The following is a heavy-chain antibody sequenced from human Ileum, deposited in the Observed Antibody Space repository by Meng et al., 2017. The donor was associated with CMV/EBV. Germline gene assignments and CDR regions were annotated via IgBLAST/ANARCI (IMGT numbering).Heavy chain of an antibody. J-gene: IGHJ5*02. Sequence: KAAGYTCTGYHMRWVEKAPGQGLEWMGWINPNSDGTNYAQTFQGRVTMTRDTSIRTAYMELSRLRSDDTAVYYCARERTRLNNWFDPWGQGTLVTVSS. D-gene: IGHD1-7*01. CDR2: INPNSDGT. CDR3: ARERTRLNNWFDP. CDR1: GYTCTGYH. V-gene: IGHV1-2*02.